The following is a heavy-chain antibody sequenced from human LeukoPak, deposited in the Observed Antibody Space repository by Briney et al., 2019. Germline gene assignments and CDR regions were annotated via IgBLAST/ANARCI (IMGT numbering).Heavy chain of an antibody. CDR3: ARGVSSAIDW. V-gene: IGHV3-7*01. Sequence: GGSLRLSCAASDFSFSTYWVNWVRQAPGKGLEWVANINGDRRDTYYVGSVTGRFTISRDNADNSLYLQMNSLRGDDTAVYYCARGVSSAIDWWGRGTLVTVSS. CDR1: DFSFSTYW. J-gene: IGHJ4*02. D-gene: IGHD3-22*01. CDR2: INGDRRDT.